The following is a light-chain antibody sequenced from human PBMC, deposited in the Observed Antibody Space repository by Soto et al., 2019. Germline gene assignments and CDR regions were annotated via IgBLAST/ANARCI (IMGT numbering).Light chain of an antibody. CDR3: KQYYRTPYT. CDR1: QSVLYSSNNNNY. V-gene: IGKV4-1*01. J-gene: IGKJ2*01. CDR2: LAS. Sequence: DIVMTQSPDSLAVSLGERATINCKSSQSVLYSSNNNNYLAWYQQKPGQPPNLLIYLASTRESGVPDRFSGGGSGTDFTLTISSLQAEDVAVYYCKQYYRTPYTFGKGTKLEIK.